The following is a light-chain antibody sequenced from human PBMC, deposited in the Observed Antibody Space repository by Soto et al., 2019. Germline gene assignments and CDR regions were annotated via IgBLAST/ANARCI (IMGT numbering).Light chain of an antibody. CDR3: SSYAGSNNV. CDR2: EVS. CDR1: SSDVGGYNF. V-gene: IGLV2-8*01. Sequence: QSALTQPPSASGSPGQSVTISCTGTSSDVGGYNFVSWYQQHPGKAPKLMIYEVSTRPSGVPDRFSGCKSGNTASLTVSGLQAEDEADYYCSSYAGSNNVFGTGTKVTVL. J-gene: IGLJ1*01.